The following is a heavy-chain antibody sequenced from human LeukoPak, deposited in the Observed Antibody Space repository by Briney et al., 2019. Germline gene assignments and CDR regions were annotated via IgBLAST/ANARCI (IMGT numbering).Heavy chain of an antibody. CDR3: ARRGLEVESLVIDY. D-gene: IGHD1-1*01. V-gene: IGHV5-51*01. J-gene: IGHJ4*02. CDR2: IYPSDSDT. Sequence: GESLKISCKGSGYSSTSYWIGWVRQMPGKGLEWMGIIYPSDSDTKYSPSFQGQVTISADKSISTAYLQWSSLKASDTAMYFCARRGLEVESLVIDYWGQGTLVTVSS. CDR1: GYSSTSYW.